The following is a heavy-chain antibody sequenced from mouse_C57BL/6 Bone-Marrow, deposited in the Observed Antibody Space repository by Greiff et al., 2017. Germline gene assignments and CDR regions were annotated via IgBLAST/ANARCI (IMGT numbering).Heavy chain of an antibody. CDR2: ISDGGSYT. D-gene: IGHD4-1*01. CDR1: GFTFSSYA. V-gene: IGHV5-4*01. CDR3: ERDGRRGRYWYFDV. Sequence: EVQVVESGGGLVKPGGSLKLSCAASGFTFSSYAMSWVRQTPEKTLEWVATISDGGSYTYYPDNVKGRFNISRDNAKNNLYLQMRHMKSEDTAMYDCERDGRRGRYWYFDVWGTGTTVTVSS. J-gene: IGHJ1*03.